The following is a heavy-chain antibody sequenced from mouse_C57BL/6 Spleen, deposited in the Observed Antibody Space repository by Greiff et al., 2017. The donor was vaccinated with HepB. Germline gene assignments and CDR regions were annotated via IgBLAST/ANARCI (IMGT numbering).Heavy chain of an antibody. CDR1: GYTFTSYW. D-gene: IGHD1-1*01. V-gene: IGHV1-5*01. CDR2: IYPGNSDT. CDR3: TRPRIITTVPFWYFDV. J-gene: IGHJ1*03. Sequence: VQLQQSGTVLARPGASVKMSCKTSGYTFTSYWMHWVKQRPGQGLEWIGAIYPGNSDTSYNQKFKGKAKLTAVTSASTAYMELSSLTNEDSAVYYCTRPRIITTVPFWYFDVWGTGTTGTVSS.